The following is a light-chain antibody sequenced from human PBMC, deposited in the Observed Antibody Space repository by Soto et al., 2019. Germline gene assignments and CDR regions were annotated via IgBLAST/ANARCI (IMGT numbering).Light chain of an antibody. CDR2: GAS. V-gene: IGKV1-39*01. J-gene: IGKJ4*01. Sequence: DIQLTQSPTSLSASVGDRVVITCRASRTISTFLNWYQHKPGKAPKLLIYGASNLQTGAPSRFIGGGSGTEFTLIISDLQPEDSAVYYCQQCYSVPFTFGGGTRVDIK. CDR1: RTISTF. CDR3: QQCYSVPFT.